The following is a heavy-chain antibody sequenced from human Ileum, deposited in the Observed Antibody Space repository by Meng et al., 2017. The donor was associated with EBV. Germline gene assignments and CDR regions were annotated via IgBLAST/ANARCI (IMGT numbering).Heavy chain of an antibody. CDR2: LGSDGST. V-gene: IGHV3-23*01. CDR3: AKDLYGFAAMDV. J-gene: IGHJ6*02. D-gene: IGHD4-17*01. Sequence: LDLWGCVAQGVVALRLTCSAFVFRFSRNAVNWVRQAPGKGLQWVAGLGSDGSTHYADSVKGRFTVYRDNSANTVYLQMSPLRVEDTAVYYCAKDLYGFAAMDVWGQGTLVTVSS. CDR1: VFRFSRNA.